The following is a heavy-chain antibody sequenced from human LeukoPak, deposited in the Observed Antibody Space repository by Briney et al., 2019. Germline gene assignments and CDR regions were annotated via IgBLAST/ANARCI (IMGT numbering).Heavy chain of an antibody. Sequence: ASVKVSCKASGYTFTSYGISWVRQAPGQGLEWMGWISAYNGNTNYAQKLQGRVTMTTDTSTSTAYMELRSLRSDDTAVYYCARDLVGGYSYGQASDYWGQGTLATVSS. J-gene: IGHJ4*02. CDR3: ARDLVGGYSYGQASDY. CDR2: ISAYNGNT. V-gene: IGHV1-18*01. D-gene: IGHD5-18*01. CDR1: GYTFTSYG.